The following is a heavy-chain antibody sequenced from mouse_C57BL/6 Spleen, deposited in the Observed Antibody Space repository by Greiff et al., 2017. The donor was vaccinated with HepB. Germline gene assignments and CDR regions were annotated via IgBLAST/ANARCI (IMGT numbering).Heavy chain of an antibody. D-gene: IGHD2-5*01. V-gene: IGHV1-7*01. CDR3: ARRGNSNLGMDY. CDR2: INPSSGYT. CDR1: GYTFTSYW. J-gene: IGHJ4*01. Sequence: VQLQQSGAELAKPGASVKLSCKASGYTFTSYWMHWVKQRPGQGLEWIGYINPSSGYTKYNQKFKDKSTFTADKSSSTAYMQLSSLTYEDSAVYYCARRGNSNLGMDYWGQGNSVTVSS.